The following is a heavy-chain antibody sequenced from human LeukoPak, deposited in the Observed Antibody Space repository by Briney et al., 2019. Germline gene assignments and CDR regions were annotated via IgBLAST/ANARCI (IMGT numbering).Heavy chain of an antibody. CDR3: ARTKDTAMANPYYFDY. CDR2: IYYSGST. D-gene: IGHD5-18*01. Sequence: SETLSLTCTVSGGSISSGGYYWSWIRQHPGKGLEWIGYIYYSGSTYYNPSLKSRVTISVDTSKNQFSLKLSSVTAADTAVYYCARTKDTAMANPYYFDYWGQGTLVTVSS. CDR1: GGSISSGGYY. V-gene: IGHV4-31*03. J-gene: IGHJ4*02.